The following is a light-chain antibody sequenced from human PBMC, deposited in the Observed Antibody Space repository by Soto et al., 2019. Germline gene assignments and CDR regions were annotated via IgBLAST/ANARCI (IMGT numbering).Light chain of an antibody. V-gene: IGKV1-39*01. Sequence: DIQMTQSPSSLSASVGDRVTITCRASQSIRSYLNWYHQKPGKTPQLLIYGASNVQGGAPSRFTGSGSGTHFTLTISSLQPEYFATYCCQHSYTTPYTFGQGTKLEIK. CDR2: GAS. J-gene: IGKJ2*01. CDR1: QSIRSY. CDR3: QHSYTTPYT.